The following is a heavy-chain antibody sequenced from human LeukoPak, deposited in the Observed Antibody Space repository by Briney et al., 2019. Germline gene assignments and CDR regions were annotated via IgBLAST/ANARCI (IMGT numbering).Heavy chain of an antibody. Sequence: GGSLRLSCAASGFTVSYNYMSWVRQAPGKGLEWVSVIYSGGSTYYADSVKGRFTISRDNSKNTLYLQMNSLRAEDTAVYYCARRVSVGAPFGWGQGTLVTVSS. D-gene: IGHD1-26*01. CDR2: IYSGGST. CDR3: ARRVSVGAPFG. CDR1: GFTVSYNY. V-gene: IGHV3-66*04. J-gene: IGHJ4*02.